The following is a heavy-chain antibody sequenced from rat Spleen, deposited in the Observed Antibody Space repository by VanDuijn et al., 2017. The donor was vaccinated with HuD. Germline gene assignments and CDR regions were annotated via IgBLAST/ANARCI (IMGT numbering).Heavy chain of an antibody. CDR1: GFTFSDYN. J-gene: IGHJ2*01. Sequence: EVQLVESGGGLVQPGRSLKLSCVASGFTFSDYNMAWVRQAPKKGLEWVASISYEGSGTDYGDSVKGRFTISRDNPKSTLYLQMDSLRSEDTATYYCTTTWNFDYWGQGVMVTVSS. V-gene: IGHV5S10*01. CDR3: TTTWNFDY. CDR2: ISYEGSGT.